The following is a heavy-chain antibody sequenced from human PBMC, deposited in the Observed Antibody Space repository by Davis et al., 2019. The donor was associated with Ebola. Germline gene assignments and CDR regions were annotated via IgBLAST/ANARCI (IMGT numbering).Heavy chain of an antibody. CDR2: IRSKANSYAT. V-gene: IGHV3-73*01. J-gene: IGHJ4*02. D-gene: IGHD3-16*02. CDR1: GFTFSGSA. Sequence: GSLSLSCAASGFTFSGSAMHWVRQPSGKGLEWVGRIRSKANSYATAYAASVKGRFTISRDGSKNTAYLQMNSLKTEYTAVYYCTLSSQLVDYWGQGTLVTVSS. CDR3: TLSSQLVDY.